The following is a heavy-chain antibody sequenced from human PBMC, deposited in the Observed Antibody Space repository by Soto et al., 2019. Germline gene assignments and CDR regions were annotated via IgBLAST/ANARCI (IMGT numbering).Heavy chain of an antibody. J-gene: IGHJ4*02. D-gene: IGHD3-3*01. CDR3: ARQEVDDFWSGYYYYFDY. V-gene: IGHV4-39*01. Sequence: QLQLQESGPGLVKPSETLSLTCTVSGGSISSSSYYWGWIRQPPGKGLEWIGSIYYSGSTYYNPSRKSRVTISVDTSKNQFSLKLSSVTAADTAVYYCARQEVDDFWSGYYYYFDYWGQGTLVTVSS. CDR1: GGSISSSSYY. CDR2: IYYSGST.